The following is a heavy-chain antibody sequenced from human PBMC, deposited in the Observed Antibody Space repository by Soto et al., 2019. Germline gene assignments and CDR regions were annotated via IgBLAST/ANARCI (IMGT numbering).Heavy chain of an antibody. D-gene: IGHD3-22*01. J-gene: IGHJ3*02. CDR3: ARGVDYYDSSGQSQSSFDI. Sequence: SETLSLTCPVSGGSISSGDYYWSWIRQPPGKGLEWIGYIYYSGSTYYNPSLKSRVTISVDTSKNQFSLKLSSVTAADTAVYYCARGVDYYDSSGQSQSSFDIWGQGTMVTVSS. V-gene: IGHV4-30-4*01. CDR2: IYYSGST. CDR1: GGSISSGDYY.